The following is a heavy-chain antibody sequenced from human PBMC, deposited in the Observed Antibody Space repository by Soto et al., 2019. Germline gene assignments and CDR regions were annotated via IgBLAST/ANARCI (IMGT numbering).Heavy chain of an antibody. CDR1: VITFSGYA. V-gene: IGHV3-30-3*01. Sequence: GGSLRLSCAASVITFSGYAMHWVRQAPGKGLEWVALISYDGSNKYYADSVKGRFTISRDTSKNTLYLQMTSLRAEDTAVYYCARDGGVKRYFDWASYGMDVWGQGTTVTVSS. J-gene: IGHJ6*02. CDR3: ARDGGVKRYFDWASYGMDV. D-gene: IGHD3-9*01. CDR2: ISYDGSNK.